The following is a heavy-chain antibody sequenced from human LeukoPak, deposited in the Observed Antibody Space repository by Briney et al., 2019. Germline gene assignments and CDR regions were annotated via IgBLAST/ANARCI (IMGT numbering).Heavy chain of an antibody. Sequence: ASVKVSCKASGYTFTSYYMHWVRQAPGQGLEWMGIINPSGGGTSYAQKFQGRVTMTRDTSTSTVYMELSSLRSEDTAVYYCARPDGGRAYGMDVWGQGTTVTVSS. CDR3: ARPDGGRAYGMDV. CDR1: GYTFTSYY. J-gene: IGHJ6*02. CDR2: INPSGGGT. V-gene: IGHV1-46*01. D-gene: IGHD3-10*01.